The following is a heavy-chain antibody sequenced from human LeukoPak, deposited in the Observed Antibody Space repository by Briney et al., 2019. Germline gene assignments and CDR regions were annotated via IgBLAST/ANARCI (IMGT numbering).Heavy chain of an antibody. J-gene: IGHJ5*02. V-gene: IGHV4-59*02. CDR3: TRGHWGLQS. CDR2: IHHSGNS. Sequence: PSENLSLNCTVSGASVTDYYWSWIRQSPGKGLEWISYIHHSGNSDYNPSLRSLVTTSLDTSKNHFSLILISLTAANTAVYYCTRGHWGLQSWSQGTLVTVSS. D-gene: IGHD7-27*01. CDR1: GASVTDYY.